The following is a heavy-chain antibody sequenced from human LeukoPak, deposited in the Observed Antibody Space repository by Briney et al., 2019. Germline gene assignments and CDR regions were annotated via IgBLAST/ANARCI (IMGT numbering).Heavy chain of an antibody. CDR2: IKQDGSEK. Sequence: PGGSLRLSCAASEFTFSSYWMSWVRQAPGKGLEWVASIKQDGSEKYYVDSVKGRVTISRDNAKNSLYLQMNSLRPEDAAVYYCAKAPVTTCRGAFCYPFDYWGLGTLVTVSS. V-gene: IGHV3-7*03. J-gene: IGHJ4*02. D-gene: IGHD2-15*01. CDR3: AKAPVTTCRGAFCYPFDY. CDR1: EFTFSSYW.